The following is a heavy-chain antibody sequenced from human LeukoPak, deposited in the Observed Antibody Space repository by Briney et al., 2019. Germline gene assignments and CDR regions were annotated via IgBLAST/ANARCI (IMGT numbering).Heavy chain of an antibody. CDR3: AREDYGEPFDY. CDR1: GFTFSSYS. V-gene: IGHV3-48*04. Sequence: GGSLRLSCAASGFTFSSYSMNWVRQAPGKGLEWVSYISSSSSNIYYADSVKGRFTISRDNAKNSLFLQMNSLRAEDTAVYYCAREDYGEPFDYWGQGTLVTVSS. D-gene: IGHD4-17*01. CDR2: ISSSSSNI. J-gene: IGHJ4*02.